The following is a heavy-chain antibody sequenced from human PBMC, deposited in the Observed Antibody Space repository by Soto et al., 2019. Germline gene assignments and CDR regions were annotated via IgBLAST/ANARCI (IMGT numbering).Heavy chain of an antibody. J-gene: IGHJ4*02. CDR3: ARGGLGMAAGRGHYFDY. CDR2: IYYSGST. Sequence: QVQLQESGPGLVKPSQTLSLTCTVSGGSVSSGGYYWSWIRQYPGKGLEWIGHIYYSGSTYYNPSLKSRVTRSADTSQYQFALKLSSATAADTAVYYCARGGLGMAAGRGHYFDYWGQGTLVTVSS. CDR1: GGSVSSGGYY. V-gene: IGHV4-31*03. D-gene: IGHD6-13*01.